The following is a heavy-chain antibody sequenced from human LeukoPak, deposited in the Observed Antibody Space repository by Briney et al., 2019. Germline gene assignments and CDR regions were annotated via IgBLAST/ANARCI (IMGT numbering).Heavy chain of an antibody. CDR2: ISWNSGSI. J-gene: IGHJ4*02. Sequence: GGSLRLSCAASGFTFDDYAMHWVRHAPGKGLEWVSGISWNSGSIGYADSVKGRFTISRDNSKNTLYLQMNSLRAEDTAVYYCAKDLGIYDILTGYLIYWGQGTLVTVSS. CDR3: AKDLGIYDILTGYLIY. V-gene: IGHV3-9*01. D-gene: IGHD3-9*01. CDR1: GFTFDDYA.